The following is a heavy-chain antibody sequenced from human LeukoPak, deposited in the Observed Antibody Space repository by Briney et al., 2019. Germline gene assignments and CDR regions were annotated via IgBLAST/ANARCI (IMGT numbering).Heavy chain of an antibody. Sequence: GGSLRLSCAASGFTFSSYSMNWVRQAPGKGLEWVSSISSSSSYIYYADSVKGRFTISRDNAKNSLYLQMISLRAEDAAVYYCARRRGRKEIDYWGQGTLVTVSS. D-gene: IGHD3-16*01. V-gene: IGHV3-21*01. CDR1: GFTFSSYS. CDR2: ISSSSSYI. CDR3: ARRRGRKEIDY. J-gene: IGHJ4*02.